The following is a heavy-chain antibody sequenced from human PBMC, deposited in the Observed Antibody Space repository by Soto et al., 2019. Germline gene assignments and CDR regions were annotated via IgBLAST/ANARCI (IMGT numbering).Heavy chain of an antibody. CDR3: TKDRHSYGPVGHGLDV. CDR2: ISGSGGAT. Sequence: VSLRLSCAPSGFTFSNFAMSWVRQAPGKGLEWVSSISGSGGATSYADSVRGRFTISRDNSKNTLYLQMNSLRAEDTAVYFCTKDRHSYGPVGHGLDVWGQGTTVTVSS. V-gene: IGHV3-23*01. D-gene: IGHD5-18*01. CDR1: GFTFSNFA. J-gene: IGHJ6*02.